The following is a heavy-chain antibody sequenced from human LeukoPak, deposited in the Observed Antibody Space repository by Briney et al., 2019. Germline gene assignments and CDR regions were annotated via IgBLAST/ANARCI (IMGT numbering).Heavy chain of an antibody. D-gene: IGHD3-9*01. J-gene: IGHJ4*02. CDR2: IYYSGNT. CDR3: ARHLRYFDMVN. CDR1: GDSIRISPYY. V-gene: IGHV4-39*01. Sequence: SETLSLTCSVSGDSIRISPYYWAWIRQPPGKGLEWIGNIYYSGNTYYNPSLKSRVTISVDTSKNQFSLMLSSVTAADTAVYYCARHLRYFDMVNWGQGTLVTVSS.